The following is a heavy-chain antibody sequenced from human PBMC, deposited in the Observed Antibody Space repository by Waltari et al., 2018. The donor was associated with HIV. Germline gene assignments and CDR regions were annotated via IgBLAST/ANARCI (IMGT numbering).Heavy chain of an antibody. J-gene: IGHJ6*02. D-gene: IGHD6-13*01. CDR1: RATGGCHL. CDR2: IYSGGNT. Sequence: VQLVQSGGGLIPPGGSLSLSCAPSRATGGCHLMSWVRQAPGKGLEWGSVIYSGGNTYYADSVKGRFTSSRDNSKNTLYLQLNSLRAEDSAVYYCARDLGSSSWYNYYYGMDVWGQGTTVTVSS. V-gene: IGHV3-53*01. CDR3: ARDLGSSSWYNYYYGMDV.